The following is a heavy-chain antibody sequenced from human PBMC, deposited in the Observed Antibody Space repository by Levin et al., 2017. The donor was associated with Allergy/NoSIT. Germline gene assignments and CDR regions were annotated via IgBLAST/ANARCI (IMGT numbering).Heavy chain of an antibody. CDR1: GGSITSSNW. V-gene: IGHV4-4*02. CDR3: ARYMLWGVGAYYYYMDV. CDR2: IHHSGGT. Sequence: SETLSLTCAVSGGSITSSNWWSWIRHPPGKGLEWIGEIHHSGGTNYNPSLKSRVTISVDKSKNQFSLKVSSVTAADTAVYYCARYMLWGVGAYYYYMDVWGKGTTVTVSS. J-gene: IGHJ6*03. D-gene: IGHD3-10*01.